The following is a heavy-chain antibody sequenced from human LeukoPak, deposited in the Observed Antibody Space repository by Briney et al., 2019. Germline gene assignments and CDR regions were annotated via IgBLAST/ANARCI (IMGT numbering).Heavy chain of an antibody. CDR3: ARAPITSPFYFDY. Sequence: PGGSPRLSCTASGFAFDEHGMCWVRQVPGKGLEWVPGINWSGGSTGYADPLRGRFTISRDNAKNSLYLQVDSLRAEDTALYYCARAPITSPFYFDYWGQGTLVTVSS. V-gene: IGHV3-20*04. CDR2: INWSGGST. CDR1: GFAFDEHG. J-gene: IGHJ4*02. D-gene: IGHD2-2*01.